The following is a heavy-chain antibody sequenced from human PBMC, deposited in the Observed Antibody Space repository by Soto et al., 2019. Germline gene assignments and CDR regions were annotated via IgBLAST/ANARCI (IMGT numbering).Heavy chain of an antibody. Sequence: GASVKVSCKVSGYTLTELSMHWVRQAPGKGLEWMGGFDPEDGETNYAQKFQGRVTMTEDESTTTAYMELSSLRSEDTAVYYCARVLGDCGGDCYAIQDGAFDIWGQGTMVTVSS. CDR1: GYTLTELS. V-gene: IGHV1-24*01. D-gene: IGHD2-21*02. CDR2: FDPEDGET. CDR3: ARVLGDCGGDCYAIQDGAFDI. J-gene: IGHJ3*02.